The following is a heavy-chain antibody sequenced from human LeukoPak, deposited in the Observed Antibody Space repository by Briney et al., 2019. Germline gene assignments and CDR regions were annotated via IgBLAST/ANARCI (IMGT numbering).Heavy chain of an antibody. D-gene: IGHD2-15*01. J-gene: IGHJ4*02. CDR3: ARAISGYCSGGSCYHD. Sequence: SETLSLTCAVSGGSISSGGYSWSWIRQPPGKGLEWIGYIYYSGSTYYNPSLKSRVTISVDTSKNQFSLKLSSVTAADTAVYYCARAISGYCSGGSCYHDWGRGTLVTVSS. CDR2: IYYSGST. CDR1: GGSISSGGYS. V-gene: IGHV4-30-4*07.